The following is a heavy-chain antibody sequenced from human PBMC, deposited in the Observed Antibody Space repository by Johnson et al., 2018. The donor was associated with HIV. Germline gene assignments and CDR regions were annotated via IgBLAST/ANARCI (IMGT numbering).Heavy chain of an antibody. D-gene: IGHD2-15*01. J-gene: IGHJ3*02. CDR3: ASGRVGGNDAFDI. Sequence: VQLVESGGGLVQPGGSLRLSCAASGFTVNGNYMSWVRQAPGKGLEWVSVIYSGGSTYYADSVKGRFTISRDNSRNTLYLQMNSLRAEDTAVYYCASGRVGGNDAFDIWGQGTMVTVSS. CDR2: IYSGGST. CDR1: GFTVNGNY. V-gene: IGHV3-66*01.